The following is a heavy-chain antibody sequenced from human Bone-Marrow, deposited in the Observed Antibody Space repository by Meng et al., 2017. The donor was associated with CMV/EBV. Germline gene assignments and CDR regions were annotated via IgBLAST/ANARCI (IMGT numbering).Heavy chain of an antibody. CDR2: ISYDGSNK. CDR1: GFTFSSYA. Sequence: GGSLRLSCAASGFTFSSYAMHWVRQAPGKGLEWVAVISYDGSNKYYADSVKGRFTISRDNSKNTLYLQMNSLRAEDTAVYYCAKGPKITIFGVVIEGGMDVWGQGTTVTVSS. D-gene: IGHD3-3*01. CDR3: AKGPKITIFGVVIEGGMDV. J-gene: IGHJ6*02. V-gene: IGHV3-30-3*01.